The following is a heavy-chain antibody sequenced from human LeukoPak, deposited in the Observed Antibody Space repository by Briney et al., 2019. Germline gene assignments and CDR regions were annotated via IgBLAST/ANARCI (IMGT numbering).Heavy chain of an antibody. CDR2: ITSSGSYI. Sequence: GGSLRLSCAASGFTFSTHSMNWVRQAPGKGLEWVACITSSGSYIYYADSVKGRFTVSRDNAESSLYLQMNSLRPEDTAVYYCARDNGAVAYFDYWGQGTLVTVSS. CDR1: GFTFSTHS. D-gene: IGHD2-15*01. J-gene: IGHJ4*02. CDR3: ARDNGAVAYFDY. V-gene: IGHV3-21*01.